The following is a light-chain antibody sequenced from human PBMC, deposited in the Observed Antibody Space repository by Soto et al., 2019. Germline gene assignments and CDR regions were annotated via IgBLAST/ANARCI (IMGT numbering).Light chain of an antibody. CDR1: QSVSSN. Sequence: EIVMTQSPATLSVSPGERAALSCRASQSVSSNLAWYQQKPGQAPRLLIYGASTRPTGIPARFSGRGSGTEFTLTITSLQSEDFAVYYCQQYNDWLWTFGQGTKV. V-gene: IGKV3-15*01. J-gene: IGKJ1*01. CDR2: GAS. CDR3: QQYNDWLWT.